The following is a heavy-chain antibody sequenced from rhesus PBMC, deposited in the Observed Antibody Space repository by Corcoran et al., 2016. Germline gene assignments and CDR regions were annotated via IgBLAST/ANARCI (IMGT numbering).Heavy chain of an antibody. V-gene: IGHV4-76*01. J-gene: IGHJ4*01. CDR3: ARDRATVDFDY. Sequence: QVQLQESGPGVVKPSETLSLTCAVSGYSISSGYDWSWIRQPPGKGLEWIGYSYGSSGSTNYNPSLKNRVTISKDTSKNQFSLKLSSVTAADTAVYYCARDRATVDFDYWGQGVLVTVSS. D-gene: IGHD5-36*01. CDR2: SYGSSGST. CDR1: GYSISSGYD.